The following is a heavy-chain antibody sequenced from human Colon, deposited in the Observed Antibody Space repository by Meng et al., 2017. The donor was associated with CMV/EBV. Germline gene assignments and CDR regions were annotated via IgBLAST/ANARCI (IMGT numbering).Heavy chain of an antibody. CDR3: SRWGTETQQLLPY. V-gene: IGHV3-49*04. D-gene: IGHD3-16*01. CDR1: GFTFSDSA. Sequence: GESLKISCAASGFTFSDSAMHWVRQASGKGLEWVGFIGNQHYSGTLQYAASVKGRFTISRDDSKNIAYLQMNSLRTEDTAVYYCSRWGTETQQLLPYWGQGTLVTVSS. J-gene: IGHJ4*02. CDR2: IGNQHYSGTL.